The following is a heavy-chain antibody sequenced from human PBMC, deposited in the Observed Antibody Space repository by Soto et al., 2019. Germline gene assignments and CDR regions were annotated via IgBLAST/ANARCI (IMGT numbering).Heavy chain of an antibody. CDR3: ARIRGYWYGLDV. CDR1: GFPLSTYG. V-gene: IGHV3-23*01. Sequence: EVQLLESGGGLVQPGGSLRLSCAASGFPLSTYGMTWDRQAPGKGLEWVSAITGTGGNTYYVDSVKGRFTSSRDNSKNMLYLQVNSLRVEDPAVYYCARIRGYWYGLDVWGQGTTVTVSS. J-gene: IGHJ6*02. CDR2: ITGTGGNT.